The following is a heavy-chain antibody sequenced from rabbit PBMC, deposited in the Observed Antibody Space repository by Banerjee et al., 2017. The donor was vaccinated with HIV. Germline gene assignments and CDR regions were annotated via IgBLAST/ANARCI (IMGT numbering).Heavy chain of an antibody. CDR1: GFSFSSNYY. J-gene: IGHJ3*01. V-gene: IGHV1S40*01. D-gene: IGHD6-1*01. CDR2: IYAGGSGST. CDR3: ASRKGIYAGYGYATMYGMDL. Sequence: QSLEESGGDLVKPGASLTLTCTASGFSFSSNYYMCWVRQAPGKGLEWIACIYAGGSGSTYYASWAKGRFTISKTSSTTVTLQMTSLTAADTATYFCASRKGIYAGYGYATMYGMDLWGQGTLVTVS.